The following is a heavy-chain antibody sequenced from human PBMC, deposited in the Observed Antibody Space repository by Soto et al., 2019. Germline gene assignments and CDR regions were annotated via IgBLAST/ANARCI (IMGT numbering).Heavy chain of an antibody. CDR3: ARSFAYSSYGY. J-gene: IGHJ4*02. V-gene: IGHV1-18*01. Sequence: ASVTVSCKASGYSFTSYGITWVRQAPGQGLEWMGWISAYNGNTNYAQKLQGRVTMTTDTSTSTAYMELRSLRSDDTAVYYCARSFAYSSYGYWGQGTQVTVSS. CDR1: GYSFTSYG. D-gene: IGHD6-6*01. CDR2: ISAYNGNT.